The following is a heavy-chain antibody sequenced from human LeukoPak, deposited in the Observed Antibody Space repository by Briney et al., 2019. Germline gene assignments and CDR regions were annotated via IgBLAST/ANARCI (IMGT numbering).Heavy chain of an antibody. J-gene: IGHJ3*02. CDR2: IKQDGSEK. CDR1: GFTFSSYW. V-gene: IGHV3-7*04. CDR3: ARGWFGELLDALDI. Sequence: PGGSLRLSCAASGFTFSSYWMSWVRQAPGKGLEWVANIKQDGSEKYYVDSVKGRFTISRDNAKNSLYLQMNSLRAEDTAVYYCARGWFGELLDALDIWGQGTMVTVSS. D-gene: IGHD3-10*01.